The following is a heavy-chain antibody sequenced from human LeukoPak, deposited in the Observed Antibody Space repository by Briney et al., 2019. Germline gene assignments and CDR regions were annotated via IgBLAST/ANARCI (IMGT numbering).Heavy chain of an antibody. CDR3: AKSYSGSYFDY. CDR2: INPNSGGT. D-gene: IGHD1-26*01. CDR1: EYTFTSYY. J-gene: IGHJ4*02. V-gene: IGHV1-2*02. Sequence: ASVKVSCKASEYTFTSYYLYWVRQAPGQRLEWMGWINPNSGGTNYAQKFQGRVTMTRDTSISTAYMELSRLRSDDTAVYYCAKSYSGSYFDYWGQGTLVTVSS.